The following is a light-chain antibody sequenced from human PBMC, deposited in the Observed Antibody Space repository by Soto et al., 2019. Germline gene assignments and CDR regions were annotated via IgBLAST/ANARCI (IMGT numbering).Light chain of an antibody. V-gene: IGLV2-14*03. J-gene: IGLJ1*01. CDR2: DVS. CDR3: SSYTTSNTRQIV. CDR1: SSDVGGYNY. Sequence: ALTQPASVSGSPGQSINISCTGTSSDVGGYNYVSWYQHHPGKAPKLIIYDVSNRPSGVSNPFSGSKSGNTASLTISGLQPEDEADYYCSSYTTSNTRQIVFGTGTKVT.